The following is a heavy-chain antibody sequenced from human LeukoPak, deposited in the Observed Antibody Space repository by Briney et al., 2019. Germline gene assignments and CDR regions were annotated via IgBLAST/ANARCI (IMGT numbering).Heavy chain of an antibody. CDR3: ARDRVVPAAILYYYYGMDV. Sequence: GASVKVSCKASGYTFTSSGISGVRQAPGQRLECMGWLSAYNGNTNYAQKLQGRVTMTTDTSTSTAYMELRSLRSDDTAVYYCARDRVVPAAILYYYYGMDVWGQGTTVTVSS. V-gene: IGHV1-18*01. D-gene: IGHD2-2*02. CDR1: GYTFTSSG. CDR2: LSAYNGNT. J-gene: IGHJ6*02.